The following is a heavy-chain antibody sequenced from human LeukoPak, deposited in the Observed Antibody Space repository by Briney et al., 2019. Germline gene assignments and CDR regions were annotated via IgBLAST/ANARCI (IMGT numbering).Heavy chain of an antibody. CDR1: RDMFTNYG. Sequence: ASVKISCKASRDMFTNYGISWVRQAPGQGLEWLGWISAYNGHTKIAQKFQGRVTLTTDTSTRTAYMELRSLTSDDTAVYYCARGDPLLRGIIISNSHDYHGMDVWGQGTTVNV. D-gene: IGHD3-10*01. V-gene: IGHV1-18*01. J-gene: IGHJ6*02. CDR2: ISAYNGHT. CDR3: ARGDPLLRGIIISNSHDYHGMDV.